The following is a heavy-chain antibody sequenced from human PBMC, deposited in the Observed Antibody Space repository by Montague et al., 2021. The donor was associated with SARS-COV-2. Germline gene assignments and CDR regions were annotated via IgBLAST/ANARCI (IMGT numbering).Heavy chain of an antibody. CDR2: IYYSGST. J-gene: IGHJ6*02. V-gene: IGHV4-59*08. D-gene: IGHD3-10*01. Sequence: SETLSLTCTASGGSISSYYWSWIRQPPGEGLEWIGYIYYSGSTNHNPSLKSRVTISVDTSKNQFSLKLSSVTAADTAVYYCARAGSGSYSFYYYYGMDVWGQGTTVTVSS. CDR3: ARAGSGSYSFYYYYGMDV. CDR1: GGSISSYY.